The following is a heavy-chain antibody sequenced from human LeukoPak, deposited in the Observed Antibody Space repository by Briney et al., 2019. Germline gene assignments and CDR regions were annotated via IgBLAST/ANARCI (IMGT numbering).Heavy chain of an antibody. CDR1: GYTFTGYY. Sequence: ASVKVSCKASGYTFTGYYMHRVRQAPGQGLEWMGWINPNSGGTNYAQRFQGRVTMTRDTSISTAYMGLSRLRSDDTAVYYCARDWEGLGEYWYFDLWGRGTLVTVSS. CDR3: ARDWEGLGEYWYFDL. D-gene: IGHD1-26*01. J-gene: IGHJ2*01. V-gene: IGHV1-2*02. CDR2: INPNSGGT.